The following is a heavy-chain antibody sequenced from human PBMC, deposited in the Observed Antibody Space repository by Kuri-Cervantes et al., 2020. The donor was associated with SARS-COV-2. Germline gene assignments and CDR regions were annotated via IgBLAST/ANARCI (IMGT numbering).Heavy chain of an antibody. CDR3: ARSYSGSYPYYFDY. CDR2: IYSGGST. CDR1: GFTVSSNY. Sequence: GGSLRLSCAASGFTVSSNYMSWVRQAPGKGLEWVSVIYSGGSTYYADSVKGRFTISRDNSKNTLYLQMNSLRAEDTAVYYCARSYSGSYPYYFDYWGQGTLVTVSS. D-gene: IGHD1-26*01. V-gene: IGHV3-66*02. J-gene: IGHJ4*02.